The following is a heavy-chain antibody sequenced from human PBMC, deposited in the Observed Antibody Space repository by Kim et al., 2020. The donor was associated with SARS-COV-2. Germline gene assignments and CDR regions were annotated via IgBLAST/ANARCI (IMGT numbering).Heavy chain of an antibody. CDR1: GGSFSGYY. Sequence: SETLSLTCAVYGGSFSGYYWSWIRQPPGKGLEWIGEINHSGSTNYNPSLKSRVTISVDTSKNQFSLKLSSVTAADTAVYYCARRGRSTSCHLGCYMDVWGKGTTVTVSS. D-gene: IGHD2-2*01. CDR3: ARRGRSTSCHLGCYMDV. J-gene: IGHJ6*03. CDR2: INHSGST. V-gene: IGHV4-34*01.